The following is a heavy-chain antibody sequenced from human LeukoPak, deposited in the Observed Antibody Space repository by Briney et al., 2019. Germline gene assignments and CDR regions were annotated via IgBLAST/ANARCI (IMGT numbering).Heavy chain of an antibody. V-gene: IGHV3-30*02. CDR1: GFTFSSYG. CDR3: ARVGSSAYASYYYYDMDV. Sequence: GGSLRLSCAASGFTFSSYGMHWVRQAPGKGLEWVAFILYDGSNKYYADSVKGRFTISRDNAKNSLYLHMNSLRAEDTAVYYCARVGSSAYASYYYYDMDVWGQGTTVTVSS. J-gene: IGHJ6*02. D-gene: IGHD5-12*01. CDR2: ILYDGSNK.